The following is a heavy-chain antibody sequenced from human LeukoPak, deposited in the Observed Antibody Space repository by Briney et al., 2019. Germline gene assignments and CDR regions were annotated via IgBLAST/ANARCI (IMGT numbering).Heavy chain of an antibody. J-gene: IGHJ6*02. V-gene: IGHV1-69*04. CDR1: GGTFSSYA. CDR3: ARAPDTAMNFYYYYGMDV. CDR2: IIPILGIA. D-gene: IGHD5-18*01. Sequence: SVRVFCKASGGTFSSYAISWVRQAPGQGLEWMGRIIPILGIANYAQKFQSRVTITADKSTSTAYMELSSLRSEDTAVYYCARAPDTAMNFYYYYGMDVWGQGTTVTVSS.